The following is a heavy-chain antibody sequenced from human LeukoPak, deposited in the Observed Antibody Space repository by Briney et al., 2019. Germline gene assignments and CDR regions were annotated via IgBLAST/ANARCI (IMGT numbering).Heavy chain of an antibody. Sequence: ASVKVSCKASGYTFTGYYMHWVRQAPGQGLEWMGWINPNSGGTNYAQKFQGRVTMTRDTSISTAYMELSRLRSDDSAVYYCARWGYCSSTSCYTGYAFDIWGQGTMVTVSS. CDR3: ARWGYCSSTSCYTGYAFDI. CDR1: GYTFTGYY. V-gene: IGHV1-2*02. J-gene: IGHJ3*02. CDR2: INPNSGGT. D-gene: IGHD2-2*02.